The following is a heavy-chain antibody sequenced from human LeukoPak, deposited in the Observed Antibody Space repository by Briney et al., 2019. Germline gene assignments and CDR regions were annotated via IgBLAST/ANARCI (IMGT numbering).Heavy chain of an antibody. CDR2: ISGSGGGA. V-gene: IGHV3-23*01. D-gene: IGHD2/OR15-2a*01. CDR3: AKVSKGGSTRWFDP. Sequence: GASLRLSCAASGFTFSSYAMSWVRQAPGKGLEWVSVISGSGGGASYADSVKGRFTISRDNSKNTPYLQMNSLRAEDTAVYYCAKVSKGGSTRWFDPWGQGTLVTVSS. CDR1: GFTFSSYA. J-gene: IGHJ5*02.